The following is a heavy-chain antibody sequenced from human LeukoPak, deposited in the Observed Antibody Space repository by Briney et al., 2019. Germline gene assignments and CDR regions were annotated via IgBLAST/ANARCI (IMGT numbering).Heavy chain of an antibody. CDR2: IYYSGST. CDR1: GGSISSGGYY. J-gene: IGHJ4*02. V-gene: IGHV4-31*03. CDR3: ARAPFGVGGNDY. D-gene: IGHD3-3*01. Sequence: PSETLSLTCTVSGGSISSGGYYWSWIRQHPGKGLEWIGYIYYSGSTYYNPSLKSRVTISVDTSKNQFSLKQSSVTAADTAVYYCARAPFGVGGNDYWGQGTLVTVSS.